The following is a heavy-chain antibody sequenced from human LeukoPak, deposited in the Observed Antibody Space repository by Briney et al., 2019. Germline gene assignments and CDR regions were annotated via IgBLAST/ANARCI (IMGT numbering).Heavy chain of an antibody. CDR3: AKDRSIGGLYYYYGMDV. J-gene: IGHJ6*02. D-gene: IGHD3-10*01. CDR2: ISWDGGST. V-gene: IGHV3-43*01. Sequence: GGSLRLSCAASGFTFDDYTMHWVRQAPGKGLEWVSLISWDGGSTYYADSVKGRFTISRDNSKTSLYLQMNSLRTEDTALYYCAKDRSIGGLYYYYGMDVWGQGTTVTVSS. CDR1: GFTFDDYT.